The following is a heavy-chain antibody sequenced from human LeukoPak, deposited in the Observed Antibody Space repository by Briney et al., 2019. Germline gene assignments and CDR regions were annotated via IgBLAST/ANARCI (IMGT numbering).Heavy chain of an antibody. Sequence: PGGSLRLSCAASGFTFSSYSMNWVRQAPGKGLEWVSSISSSSSYIYYADSVKGRFTISRDNAKSSLYLQMNSLRAEDTAVYYCASTGAYSSSWYYGKNWFDPWGQGTLVTVSS. CDR3: ASTGAYSSSWYYGKNWFDP. J-gene: IGHJ5*02. D-gene: IGHD6-13*01. CDR2: ISSSSSYI. V-gene: IGHV3-21*01. CDR1: GFTFSSYS.